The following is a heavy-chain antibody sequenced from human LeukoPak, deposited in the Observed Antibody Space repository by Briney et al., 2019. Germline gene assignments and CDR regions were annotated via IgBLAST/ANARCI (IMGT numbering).Heavy chain of an antibody. CDR2: ISANSGNT. D-gene: IGHD2-15*01. Sequence: GASVKVSCKAFGYTFTSRGISWVRQAPGQGLEWMGWISANSGNTNYAQKFQGRVTMTTDTSTGTASMELRSLRSDDTAVYYCARDCVGGTCYNIYWGQGTLVTVSS. CDR3: ARDCVGGTCYNIY. V-gene: IGHV1-18*01. J-gene: IGHJ4*02. CDR1: GYTFTSRG.